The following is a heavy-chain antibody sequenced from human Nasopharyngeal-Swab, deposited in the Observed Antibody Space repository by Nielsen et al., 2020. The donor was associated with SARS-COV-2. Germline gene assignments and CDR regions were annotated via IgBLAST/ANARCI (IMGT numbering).Heavy chain of an antibody. CDR2: IYYSGST. V-gene: IGHV4-31*02. Sequence: WIRQPPGKGLEWIGSIYYSGSTYYSPSLKSRVTISVDTSKNQFSLKLSSVTAADTAVYYCARVGGGSYYFDYWGQGTLVTVSS. D-gene: IGHD1-26*01. CDR3: ARVGGGSYYFDY. J-gene: IGHJ4*02.